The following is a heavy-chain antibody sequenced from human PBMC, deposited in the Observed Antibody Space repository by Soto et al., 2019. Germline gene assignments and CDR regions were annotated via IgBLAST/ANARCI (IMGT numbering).Heavy chain of an antibody. CDR2: IRSKANSYAT. J-gene: IGHJ4*02. V-gene: IGHV3-73*01. D-gene: IGHD2-2*01. CDR3: TTFRYCSSTSCLN. CDR1: GFTFGGSA. Sequence: GGSLRLSCAASGFTFGGSAMHWVRQASGKGLEWVGRIRSKANSYATAYAASVKGRFTISRDCSKNTAYLQMNSLKTEDTAVYYCTTFRYCSSTSCLNWGQGTLVTVSS.